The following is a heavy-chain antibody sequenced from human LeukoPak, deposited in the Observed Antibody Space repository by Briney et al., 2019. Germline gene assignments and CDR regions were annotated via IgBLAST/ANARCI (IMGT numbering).Heavy chain of an antibody. CDR2: INPNNGGT. CDR1: RYIFTAYY. D-gene: IGHD3-9*01. V-gene: IGHV1-2*02. J-gene: IGHJ3*02. CDR3: ARDLSGGALGVFHI. Sequence: ASVNVSCKASRYIFTAYYIHWLRQAPGQGLEWMGWINPNNGGTSFALNFQGRVTLTRDTYISTVYMELSRLRADDTAVYYCARDLSGGALGVFHIWGQGAMVSVCS.